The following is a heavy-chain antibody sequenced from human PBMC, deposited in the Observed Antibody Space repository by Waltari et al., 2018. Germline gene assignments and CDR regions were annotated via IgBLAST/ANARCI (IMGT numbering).Heavy chain of an antibody. D-gene: IGHD6-19*01. CDR3: ASSSGWYYWYDY. V-gene: IGHV4-59*11. J-gene: IGHJ4*02. Sequence: QVQLQESGPGLVKPSETLSLTFTVSGGSMSSHYWSWIRQPPGKGLEWIGFAFHSGSADYNPSLKSRVTISVDTSNRQFSLKLSSMTSADTAIYYCASSSGWYYWYDYWGQGTLVTVSA. CDR2: AFHSGSA. CDR1: GGSMSSHY.